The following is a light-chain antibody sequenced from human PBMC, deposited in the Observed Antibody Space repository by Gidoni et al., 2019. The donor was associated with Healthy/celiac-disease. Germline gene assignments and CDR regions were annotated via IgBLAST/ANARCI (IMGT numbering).Light chain of an antibody. V-gene: IGLV2-23*02. CDR1: SSHGGSYNL. J-gene: IGLJ3*02. Sequence: QSPLTQPASVSGSPGQSITISCTGTSSHGGSYNLVSWSQQHPGKAPKLMIDEVSKRPSGVSNRFSGAKSGNTASLTISGLQAEDEADYYCCSYAGSSTWVFGGGTKLTVL. CDR2: EVS. CDR3: CSYAGSSTWV.